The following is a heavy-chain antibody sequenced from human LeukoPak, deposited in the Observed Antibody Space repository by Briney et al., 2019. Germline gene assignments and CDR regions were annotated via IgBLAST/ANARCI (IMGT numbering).Heavy chain of an antibody. CDR3: ARLLTSGPTIRDWFDP. CDR1: GYRFTTHW. D-gene: IGHD2-8*02. Sequence: GESLKISYKESGYRFTTHWTSWARQKHGKGLEWMGRIDPSDSYTNYSPSFQGHVTISADKSISTAYLQWSSLQASDTAIYYCARLLTSGPTIRDWFDPWGQGTLVTVSS. V-gene: IGHV5-10-1*01. CDR2: IDPSDSYT. J-gene: IGHJ5*02.